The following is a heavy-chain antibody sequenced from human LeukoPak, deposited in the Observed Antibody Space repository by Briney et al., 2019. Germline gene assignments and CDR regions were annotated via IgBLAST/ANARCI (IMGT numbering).Heavy chain of an antibody. CDR2: INPRSGNT. V-gene: IGHV1-8*01. CDR1: GDTFTSYD. D-gene: IGHD3-10*01. CDR3: ARGGTLVQGVTILYGMDV. Sequence: ASVKVSCKTSGDTFTSYDINWVRPATGQGLEWMGWINPRSGNTIYTQKFQGRVAMTRDTSTSTAYMELSSLRSEDTAVYYCARGGTLVQGVTILYGMDVWGQGTTVTVSS. J-gene: IGHJ6*02.